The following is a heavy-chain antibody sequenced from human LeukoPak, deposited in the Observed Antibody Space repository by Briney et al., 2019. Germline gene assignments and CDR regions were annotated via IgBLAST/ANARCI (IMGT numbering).Heavy chain of an antibody. D-gene: IGHD5-18*01. J-gene: IGHJ3*02. Sequence: GGSLRLSCAASGFTFSSYWMSWVRQAPGKGLEWVANIKQDGSEKYYVDSVKGRFTISRDNAKNSLYLQMNSLRAEDTAVYYCARAGIQLWLNAFGIWGQGTMVTVSS. CDR3: ARAGIQLWLNAFGI. CDR2: IKQDGSEK. CDR1: GFTFSSYW. V-gene: IGHV3-7*01.